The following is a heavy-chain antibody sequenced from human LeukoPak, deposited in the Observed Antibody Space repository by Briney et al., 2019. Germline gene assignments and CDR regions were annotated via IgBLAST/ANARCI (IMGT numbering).Heavy chain of an antibody. CDR1: GGSISSYY. D-gene: IGHD7-27*01. J-gene: IGHJ4*02. Sequence: SETLSLTCTVSGGSISSYYWSWIRQPPGKGLEWIGYIYYSGSTNYNPSLKSRVTISVDTSKNQFSLKLSSVTAADTAVYYCARSWGLNFYYFDYWGQGTLVTVSS. CDR2: IYYSGST. CDR3: ARSWGLNFYYFDY. V-gene: IGHV4-59*01.